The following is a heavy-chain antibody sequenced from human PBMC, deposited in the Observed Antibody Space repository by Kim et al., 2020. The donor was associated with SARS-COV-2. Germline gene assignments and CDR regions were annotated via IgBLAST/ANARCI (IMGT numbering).Heavy chain of an antibody. CDR1: GFTVSSNY. J-gene: IGHJ4*02. Sequence: GGSLRLSCAASGFTVSSNYMSWVRQAPGKGLEWVSVIYSGGSTYYADSVKGRFTISRDNSKNTLYLQMNSLRAEDTAVYYCARAPPPYSYGYLLNYWGQGTLVTVSS. CDR2: IYSGGST. CDR3: ARAPPPYSYGYLLNY. V-gene: IGHV3-66*01. D-gene: IGHD5-18*01.